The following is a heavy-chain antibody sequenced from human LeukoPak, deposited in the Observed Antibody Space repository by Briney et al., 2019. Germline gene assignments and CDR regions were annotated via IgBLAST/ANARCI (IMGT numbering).Heavy chain of an antibody. J-gene: IGHJ5*02. CDR2: ISTSSSYT. V-gene: IGHV3-11*06. CDR3: ARSRGAMVRGVIITPINWFDP. Sequence: GGSLRLSCVASGVTFSAFYMSWIRQAPGKGLEWVSYISTSSSYTNYADSVKGRFTISRDNAKNSLYLQMNSLRAEDTALYYCARSRGAMVRGVIITPINWFDPWGQGTLVTVSS. D-gene: IGHD3-10*01. CDR1: GVTFSAFY.